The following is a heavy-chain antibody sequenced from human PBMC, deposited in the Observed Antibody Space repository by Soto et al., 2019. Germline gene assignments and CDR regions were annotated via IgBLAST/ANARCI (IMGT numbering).Heavy chain of an antibody. CDR2: IGAYNGNT. CDR3: ASVRQLVGDFYYYMDV. D-gene: IGHD6-6*01. Sequence: QVQLLQSGAEVKKPGASVKVSCKASGYTFTNYGITWVRQAPGQGLEWMGWIGAYNGNTHYTERLQGRVTITTDTSTSTAYMELRGLRSDDSAVYYCASVRQLVGDFYYYMDVWGNGTTVTVSS. V-gene: IGHV1-18*01. J-gene: IGHJ6*03. CDR1: GYTFTNYG.